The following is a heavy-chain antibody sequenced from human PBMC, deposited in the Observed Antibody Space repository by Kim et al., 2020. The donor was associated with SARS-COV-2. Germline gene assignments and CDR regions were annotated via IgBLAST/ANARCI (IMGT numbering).Heavy chain of an antibody. V-gene: IGHV3-11*06. J-gene: IGHJ3*02. CDR3: ARDQGYYDSSGYYPDAFDI. D-gene: IGHD3-22*01. Sequence: KGRFTISRDNAKNSLYLQMNSLRAEDTAVYYCARDQGYYDSSGYYPDAFDIWGQGTMVTVSS.